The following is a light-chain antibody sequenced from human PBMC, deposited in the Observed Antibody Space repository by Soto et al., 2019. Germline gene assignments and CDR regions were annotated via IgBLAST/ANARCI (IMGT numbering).Light chain of an antibody. CDR3: QQYDAWPLT. CDR1: QSVSSSY. Sequence: EIVLTQSPGTLSLSPGERATLSCRASQSVSSSYLAWYQQKPGQAPRLLIYGASSRATGIPDRFSDSGSVTDFTLTISRLEPEDFAVYYCQQYDAWPLTFGGGTKVDIK. CDR2: GAS. V-gene: IGKV3-20*01. J-gene: IGKJ4*01.